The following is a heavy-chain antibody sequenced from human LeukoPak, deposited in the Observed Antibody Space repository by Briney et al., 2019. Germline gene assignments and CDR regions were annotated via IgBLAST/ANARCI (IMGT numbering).Heavy chain of an antibody. CDR1: GFTFDDYT. D-gene: IGHD3-3*01. CDR3: AKALSQLRFLEWGMDV. J-gene: IGHJ6*02. Sequence: GGSLRLSCAASGFTFDDYTMHWVRQAPGKGPEWVSLISWDGGSTYYADSVKGRFTISRDNSKNSLYLQMNSLRTEDTALYYCAKALSQLRFLEWGMDVWGQGTTVTVSS. CDR2: ISWDGGST. V-gene: IGHV3-43*01.